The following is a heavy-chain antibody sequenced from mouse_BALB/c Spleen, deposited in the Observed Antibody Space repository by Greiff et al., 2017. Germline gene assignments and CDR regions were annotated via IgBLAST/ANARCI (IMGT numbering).Heavy chain of an antibody. V-gene: IGHV7-3*02. J-gene: IGHJ4*01. CDR1: GFTFTDYY. Sequence: EVKLVESGGGLVQPGGSLRLSCATSGFTFTDYYMSWVRQPPGKALEWLGFIRNKANGYTTEYSASVKGRFTISRDNSQSILYLQMNTLRAEDSATYYCARAYYGNSYYAMDYWGQGTSVTVSS. D-gene: IGHD2-10*01. CDR2: IRNKANGYTT. CDR3: ARAYYGNSYYAMDY.